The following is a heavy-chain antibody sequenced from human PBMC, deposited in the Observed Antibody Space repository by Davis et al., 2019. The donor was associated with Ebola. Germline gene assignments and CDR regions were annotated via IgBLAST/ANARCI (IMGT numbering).Heavy chain of an antibody. V-gene: IGHV1-69*06. CDR2: IIPIFGTA. Sequence: SVKVSCKASGGTFSSYAISWVRQAPGQGLEWMGGIIPIFGTANYAQKFQGRVTITADKSTSTAYMELSSLRSEDTAVYYCAKHDYSNPKRRVCFDYWGQGTLVTVSS. CDR1: GGTFSSYA. CDR3: AKHDYSNPKRRVCFDY. D-gene: IGHD4-11*01. J-gene: IGHJ4*02.